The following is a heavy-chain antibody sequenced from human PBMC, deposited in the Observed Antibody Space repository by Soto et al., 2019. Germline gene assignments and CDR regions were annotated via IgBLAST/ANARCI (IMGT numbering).Heavy chain of an antibody. J-gene: IGHJ5*02. D-gene: IGHD3-22*01. V-gene: IGHV4-4*02. Sequence: SETLSLTCAVSGGSINNNFWGWVRQPPGKGLEWIGEIYQTGSINYNPSLRSRVTISVDTAKNQFSLKLSSVPAADTAVYYCARDQYGSSGYYWFDPWGQGTLVTVS. CDR1: GGSINNNFW. CDR2: IYQTGSI. CDR3: ARDQYGSSGYYWFDP.